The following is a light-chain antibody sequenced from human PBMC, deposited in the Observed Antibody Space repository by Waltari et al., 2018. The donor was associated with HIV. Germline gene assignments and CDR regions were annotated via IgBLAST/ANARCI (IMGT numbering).Light chain of an antibody. CDR3: SSYTSSSTLYVV. CDR1: SSDVGGHNY. CDR2: DVS. Sequence: QSALTQPDSVSGSPGQSITISCTGTSSDVGGHNYVSWYQQHPGKAPKLMIYDVSYRPSGVSNRFSGSKSGNTASLTISGLQAEDEADYYCSSYTSSSTLYVVFGGGTKLTVL. V-gene: IGLV2-14*01. J-gene: IGLJ2*01.